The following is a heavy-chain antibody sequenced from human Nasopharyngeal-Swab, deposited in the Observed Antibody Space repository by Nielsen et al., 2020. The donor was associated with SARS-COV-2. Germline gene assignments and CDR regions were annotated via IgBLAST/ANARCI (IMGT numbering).Heavy chain of an antibody. CDR1: GASINSANSY. J-gene: IGHJ4*02. D-gene: IGHD3-22*01. CDR2: IYYTGST. Sequence: SETLSLTCTVAGASINSANSYWSWIRQHPGKDLEWIGNIYYTGSTSYNPSLKSRLTISVDTAKNQFSLNLSSVTAADTAVYFCVRDVYDSSGGYYFDYWGQGALVTVSS. V-gene: IGHV4-30-4*01. CDR3: VRDVYDSSGGYYFDY.